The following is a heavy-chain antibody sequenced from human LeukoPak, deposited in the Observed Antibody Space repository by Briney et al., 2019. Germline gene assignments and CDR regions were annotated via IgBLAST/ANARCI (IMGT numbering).Heavy chain of an antibody. CDR3: ARAFYLRGCDY. CDR2: MFHIGSS. J-gene: IGHJ4*02. CDR1: GDSVSSDYD. V-gene: IGHV4-38-2*02. D-gene: IGHD2/OR15-2a*01. Sequence: PSETLSLTCTVSGDSVSSDYDWGWIRQAPGKGLEWIGFMFHIGSSYYNPCLKSLVTISMDTASNQVSFKVRSVTAADPAVYSYARAFYLRGCDYWGQGTLVTVSS.